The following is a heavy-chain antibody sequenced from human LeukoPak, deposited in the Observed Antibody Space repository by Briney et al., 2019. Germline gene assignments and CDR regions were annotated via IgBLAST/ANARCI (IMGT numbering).Heavy chain of an antibody. CDR2: ISSRSNYI. CDR3: AKDRLAVAGLVYFDY. CDR1: GFTFSYYS. Sequence: PGGSLRLSCAASGFTFSYYSMNWVRQAPGKGLEWVSSISSRSNYIYYADSVKGRFTISRDNSKNTLYLQMNSLRAEDTAVYYCAKDRLAVAGLVYFDYWGQGTLVTVSS. J-gene: IGHJ4*02. D-gene: IGHD6-19*01. V-gene: IGHV3-21*01.